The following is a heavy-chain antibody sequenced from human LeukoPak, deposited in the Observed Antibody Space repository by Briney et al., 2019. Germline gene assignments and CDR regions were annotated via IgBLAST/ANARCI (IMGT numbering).Heavy chain of an antibody. CDR2: FDPEDGET. Sequence: GASVKVSCKVSGYTLTKLSMHWVRQAPGKGLEWMGGFDPEDGETIYAQKFQGRVTMTEDTSTDTAYMELSSLRSEDTAVYYCATRVTAIGTNYYYMDVWGKGTTVTVSS. J-gene: IGHJ6*03. CDR3: ATRVTAIGTNYYYMDV. D-gene: IGHD2-21*02. CDR1: GYTLTKLS. V-gene: IGHV1-24*01.